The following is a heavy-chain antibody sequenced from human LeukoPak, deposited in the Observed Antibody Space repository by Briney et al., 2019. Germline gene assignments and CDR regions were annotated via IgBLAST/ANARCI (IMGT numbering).Heavy chain of an antibody. CDR3: ARERNCSGGSCYY. CDR2: IIPIFGTA. V-gene: IGHV1-69*05. CDR1: GGTFSSYA. Sequence: SVKVSCKASGGTFSSYAISWVRQAPGQGLEWMGGIIPIFGTANYAQKFQGRVTMTRDTSISTAYMELSRLRSDDTAVYYCARERNCSGGSCYYWGQGTLVTVSS. D-gene: IGHD2-15*01. J-gene: IGHJ4*02.